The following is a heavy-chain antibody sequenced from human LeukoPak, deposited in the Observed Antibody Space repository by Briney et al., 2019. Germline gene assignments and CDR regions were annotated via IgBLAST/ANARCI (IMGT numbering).Heavy chain of an antibody. CDR2: INHNGNVN. Sequence: GSLRLSCAASGFTFSSYWMNWARQAPGKGLEWVASINHNGNVNYYVDSVKGRFTISRDNAKNTLYLQMNSLRAEDTGVYYCAKDHYWSIDYWGRGTLVTVSS. D-gene: IGHD3-3*01. CDR1: GFTFSSYW. J-gene: IGHJ4*02. CDR3: AKDHYWSIDY. V-gene: IGHV3-7*01.